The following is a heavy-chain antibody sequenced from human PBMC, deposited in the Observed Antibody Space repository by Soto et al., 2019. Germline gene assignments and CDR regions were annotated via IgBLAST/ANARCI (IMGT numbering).Heavy chain of an antibody. CDR2: ISSSSSYI. D-gene: IGHD3-10*01. V-gene: IGHV3-21*06. Sequence: GGSLRLSCTGSGFTFSSSTMTWVRRGPGKGLEWVSSISSSSSYIYFADSLKGRFTISRDNAKNSLYLQMNSLRAEDTAVYYCARDIGEMSAVWGQGTQVTVSS. CDR3: ARDIGEMSAV. J-gene: IGHJ4*02. CDR1: GFTFSSST.